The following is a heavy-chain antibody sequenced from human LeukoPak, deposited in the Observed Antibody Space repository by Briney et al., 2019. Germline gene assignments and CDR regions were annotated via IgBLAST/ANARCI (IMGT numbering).Heavy chain of an antibody. V-gene: IGHV3-33*01. D-gene: IGHD2-21*02. CDR1: GFTFSSYG. Sequence: GGSLRLSCVASGFTFSSYGMHWVRQVPGKGLEWVALIWYDGSNKYYSDSVKGRFTISRDNSKNTLYLQMNSLRAEDTAVYYCAREGPRGDSQFDYWGQGTLVTVSS. J-gene: IGHJ4*02. CDR2: IWYDGSNK. CDR3: AREGPRGDSQFDY.